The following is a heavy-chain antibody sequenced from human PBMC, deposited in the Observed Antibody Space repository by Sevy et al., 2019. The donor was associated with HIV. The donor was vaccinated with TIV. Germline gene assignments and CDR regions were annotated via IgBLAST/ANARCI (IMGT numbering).Heavy chain of an antibody. CDR1: GGSFSGYY. CDR3: ARGRSPIAAAGTNYYYGMDV. D-gene: IGHD6-13*01. V-gene: IGHV4-34*01. J-gene: IGHJ6*02. CDR2: INHSGST. Sequence: SETLSLTCAVYGGSFSGYYWSWIRQPPGKGLEWIGEINHSGSTNYNPSLKSRVTISVDTPKNQFSLKLSSVTAADTAVYYCARGRSPIAAAGTNYYYGMDVWGQGTTVTVSS.